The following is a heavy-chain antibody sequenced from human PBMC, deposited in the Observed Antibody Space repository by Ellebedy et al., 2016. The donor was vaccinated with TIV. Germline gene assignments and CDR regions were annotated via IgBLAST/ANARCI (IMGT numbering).Heavy chain of an antibody. J-gene: IGHJ3*02. Sequence: GESLKISCAASGFTFSSYAMHWVRQAPGKGLEWVAVISYDGSGQYYADSLKGRFTISRDNSQNTLYLQMNSLRPEDTAVYYCARGYHIVTADAFDIWGQGTMVTVSS. V-gene: IGHV3-30-3*01. CDR2: ISYDGSGQ. CDR1: GFTFSSYA. D-gene: IGHD2/OR15-2a*01. CDR3: ARGYHIVTADAFDI.